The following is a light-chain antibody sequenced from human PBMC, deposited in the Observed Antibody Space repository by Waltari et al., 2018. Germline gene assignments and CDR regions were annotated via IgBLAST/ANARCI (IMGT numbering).Light chain of an antibody. CDR3: SSYTSSTTLRV. Sequence: QSALTQPASVSGSPGQSVTISCTGTSSDVGAYNHVSWYQQHPGKAPKLIIYDVTNRPSWLSDRFSGSKSGNTASLTISGLQAEDEADFYCSSYTSSTTLRVFGGGTKLTVL. CDR2: DVT. J-gene: IGLJ3*02. V-gene: IGLV2-14*03. CDR1: SSDVGAYNH.